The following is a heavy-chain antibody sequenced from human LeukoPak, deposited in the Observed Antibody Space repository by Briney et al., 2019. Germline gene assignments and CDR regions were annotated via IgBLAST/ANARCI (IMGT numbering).Heavy chain of an antibody. CDR2: IIPIFGTA. CDR1: GGTFSSYA. CDR3: ARVPRNLAVAGTDDY. V-gene: IGHV1-69*13. Sequence: SVKVSCKASGGTFSSYAISWVRQAPGQGLEWMGGIIPIFGTANYAQKFQGRVTITADESTSTAYMEPSSLRSEDTAVYYCARVPRNLAVAGTDDYWGQGTLVTVSS. J-gene: IGHJ4*02. D-gene: IGHD6-19*01.